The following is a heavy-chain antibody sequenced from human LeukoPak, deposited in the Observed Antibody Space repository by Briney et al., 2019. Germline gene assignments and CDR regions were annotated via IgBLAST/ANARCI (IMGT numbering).Heavy chain of an antibody. J-gene: IGHJ5*02. V-gene: IGHV3-23*01. Sequence: GGSLRLSCAVSGISLSNCAINWVRQAPGKGLEWVSAISGSGVSTDYADSVKGRFTISRDTAKNTVYLQMKSLRVEDTAVYYCAKEGIAFWSGSLLWGWFDPWGQGTLVTVSS. D-gene: IGHD3-3*01. CDR3: AKEGIAFWSGSLLWGWFDP. CDR2: ISGSGVST. CDR1: GISLSNCA.